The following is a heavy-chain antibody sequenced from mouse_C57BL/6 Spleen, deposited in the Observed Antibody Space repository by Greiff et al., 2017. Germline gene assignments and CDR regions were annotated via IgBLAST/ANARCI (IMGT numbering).Heavy chain of an antibody. CDR3: ARSNGDEGPHWYFDV. CDR2: IHPNSGST. CDR1: GYTFTSYW. V-gene: IGHV1-64*01. J-gene: IGHJ1*03. D-gene: IGHD4-1*01. Sequence: QVQLQQPGAELVKPGASVKLSCKASGYTFTSYWMHWVKQRPGQGLEWIGMIHPNSGSTNYNEKFKSKATLTVDKSSSTAYMQLSSLTSEDSAVYYCARSNGDEGPHWYFDVWGTGTTVTVSS.